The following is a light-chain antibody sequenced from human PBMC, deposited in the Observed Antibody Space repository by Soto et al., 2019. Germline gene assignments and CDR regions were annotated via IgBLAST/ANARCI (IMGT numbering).Light chain of an antibody. CDR3: TSYTGSNTVV. CDR1: SSDIGVYNY. J-gene: IGLJ2*01. CDR2: GVT. Sequence: QSALTQPASVSGSPGQSITISCTGTSSDIGVYNYVSWYQQHPDKAPRLLIYGVTDRPSGISNRFSGSKSGNTASLTISGLQAEDEADYFCTSYTGSNTVVFGGGTKLTVL. V-gene: IGLV2-14*01.